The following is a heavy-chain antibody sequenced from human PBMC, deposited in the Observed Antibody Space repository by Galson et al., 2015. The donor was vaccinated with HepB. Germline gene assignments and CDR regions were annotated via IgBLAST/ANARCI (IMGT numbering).Heavy chain of an antibody. D-gene: IGHD6-6*01. CDR1: GDSVSSNSAS. CDR2: TYYRSKWYN. CDR3: ARARYSSSPPDY. V-gene: IGHV6-1*01. Sequence: CAISGDSVSSNSASWNWIRQSPSRGLEWLGRTYYRSKWYNDYAVSVKSRITINPDTSKNQFSLQLKSVTPEDTAVYYCARARYSSSPPDYWGQGTLVTVSS. J-gene: IGHJ4*02.